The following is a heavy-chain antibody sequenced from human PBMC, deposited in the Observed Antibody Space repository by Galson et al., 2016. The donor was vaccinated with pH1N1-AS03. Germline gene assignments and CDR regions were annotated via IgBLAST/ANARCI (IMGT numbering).Heavy chain of an antibody. V-gene: IGHV5-10-1*01. D-gene: IGHD6-13*01. CDR3: ASNTYSTRWSFLLGP. CDR2: IDPYDSQT. J-gene: IGHJ5*02. Sequence: QSGAEVKKPGESLRISCKASGYSFTSHWITWVRQMPGKGLEWMGKIDPYDSQTNYSPSFQGHITFSVDTSITTAYLQWSSLKALDTAIYYCASNTYSTRWSFLLGPWGQGSLVTVSS. CDR1: GYSFTSHW.